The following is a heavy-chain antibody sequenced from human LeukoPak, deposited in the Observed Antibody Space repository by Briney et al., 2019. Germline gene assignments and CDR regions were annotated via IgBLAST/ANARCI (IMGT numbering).Heavy chain of an antibody. D-gene: IGHD6-19*01. CDR2: IRYDGSNK. J-gene: IGHJ4*02. Sequence: PGGSPRLSCAAPVFTFCNFGMHWGRQASGKGVGWVAFIRYDGSNKYYADSVKGRFTISRDNSKNTLYLQENSLRAEDTAVYYCARKSGWYVDYWGQGTLVTVSS. CDR1: VFTFCNFG. CDR3: ARKSGWYVDY. V-gene: IGHV3-30*02.